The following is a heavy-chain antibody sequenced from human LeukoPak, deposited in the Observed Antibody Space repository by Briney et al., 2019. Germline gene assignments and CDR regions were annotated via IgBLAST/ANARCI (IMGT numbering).Heavy chain of an antibody. Sequence: GESLKISCKGSGYSFTSYWIGWVRQMPGKGLEWMGIIHPGDSDTRYSPSFQGQVTISADKSISTAYLQWSSLKASDTAMYYCARAGERYYYDSSGYYPWFDPWGQGTLVTVSS. D-gene: IGHD3-22*01. J-gene: IGHJ5*02. CDR1: GYSFTSYW. CDR3: ARAGERYYYDSSGYYPWFDP. CDR2: IHPGDSDT. V-gene: IGHV5-51*01.